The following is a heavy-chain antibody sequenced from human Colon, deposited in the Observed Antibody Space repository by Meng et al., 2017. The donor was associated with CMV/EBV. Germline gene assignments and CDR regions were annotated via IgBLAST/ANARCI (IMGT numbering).Heavy chain of an antibody. CDR1: GFTFSDFD. CDR2: ISGSGLTT. D-gene: IGHD3-3*01. J-gene: IGHJ4*02. V-gene: IGHV3-23*01. CDR3: ATGADLPTFWNGFAY. Sequence: GESLKISCSASGFTFSDFDMTWVRQAPGKGLEWVSSISGSGLTTFYSDAMEGRFSISRDNSRNTLYLQINRLRSDDTAVYYCATGADLPTFWNGFAYWGQGAVVTVSS.